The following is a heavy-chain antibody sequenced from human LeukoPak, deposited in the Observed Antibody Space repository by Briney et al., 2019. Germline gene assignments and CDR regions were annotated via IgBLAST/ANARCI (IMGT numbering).Heavy chain of an antibody. D-gene: IGHD3-10*01. Sequence: PSETLSLPCAVYGGSFSGYYWSWIRQPPGKGLEWIGEINHSGSTNYNPSLKSRVTISVDTSKNQFSLKLSSVTAADTAVYYCARAEYYYGSGSYLGIDYWGQGTLVTVSS. CDR3: ARAEYYYGSGSYLGIDY. V-gene: IGHV4-34*01. CDR2: INHSGST. J-gene: IGHJ4*02. CDR1: GGSFSGYY.